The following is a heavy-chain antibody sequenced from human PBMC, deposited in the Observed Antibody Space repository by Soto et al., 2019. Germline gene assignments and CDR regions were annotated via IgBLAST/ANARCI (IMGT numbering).Heavy chain of an antibody. CDR1: GFTFSSYS. V-gene: IGHV3-48*01. D-gene: IGHD5-18*01. J-gene: IGHJ4*02. Sequence: PGGSLRLSCAASGFTFSSYSMNWVRQAPGKGLEWVSYISSSSSTIYYADSVKGRFTISRDNAKNSLYLQMNSLRAEDTAVYYCARDPYVDTAMVPGYWGQGTLVTVSS. CDR3: ARDPYVDTAMVPGY. CDR2: ISSSSSTI.